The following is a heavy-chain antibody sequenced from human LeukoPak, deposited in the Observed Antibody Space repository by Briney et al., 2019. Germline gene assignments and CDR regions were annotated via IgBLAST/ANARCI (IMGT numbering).Heavy chain of an antibody. J-gene: IGHJ3*01. CDR1: GYSISSGYY. D-gene: IGHD3-22*01. CDR2: IFHSGSI. CDR3: ARMGVSYYYDSSTYYPTAFDV. Sequence: SETLSLTCAVSGYSISSGYYWGRIRQSPGKGLEWIATIFHSGSIYYNPSLKSRVTLSVDTSKNQFSLRLNSVTAADTALYYCARMGVSYYYDSSTYYPTAFDVWGQGTMVSVSS. V-gene: IGHV4-38-2*01.